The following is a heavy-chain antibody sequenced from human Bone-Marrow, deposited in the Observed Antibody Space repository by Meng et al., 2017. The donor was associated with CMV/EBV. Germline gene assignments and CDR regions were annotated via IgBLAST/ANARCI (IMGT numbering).Heavy chain of an antibody. CDR3: AKDILRGTTSGAFEY. D-gene: IGHD1-7*01. Sequence: GGSLRLSCAASGFTFDDYAMVWVRQVPGKGLEWLSLITWDGDSTYYADSVKGRFSISRDNNKNFLYLQMNSLRTEDTALYYCAKDILRGTTSGAFEYWGQGTLVTVSS. J-gene: IGHJ4*02. CDR2: ITWDGDST. V-gene: IGHV3-43D*03. CDR1: GFTFDDYA.